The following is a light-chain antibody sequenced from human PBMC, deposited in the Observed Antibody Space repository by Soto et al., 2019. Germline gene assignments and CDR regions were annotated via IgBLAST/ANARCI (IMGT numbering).Light chain of an antibody. CDR1: QSISSW. Sequence: DIQMTQSPSTLSASVGDRVTITCRASQSISSWLAWYQQKPGKAPKLLIYKASTLERGVPSRFSGSGSGTEFTLTISSLQPDDFAAYYCQRYNSYSRTFGQGTKVEIK. CDR3: QRYNSYSRT. V-gene: IGKV1-5*03. CDR2: KAS. J-gene: IGKJ1*01.